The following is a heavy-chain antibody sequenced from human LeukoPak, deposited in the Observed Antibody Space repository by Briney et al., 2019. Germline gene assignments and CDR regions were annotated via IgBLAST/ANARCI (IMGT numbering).Heavy chain of an antibody. J-gene: IGHJ6*04. CDR2: ISWNSGSI. CDR3: AELGITMIGGV. D-gene: IGHD3-10*02. Sequence: GGSLRLSCAASGFAFDDYAMHWVRQAPGKGLEWVSGISWNSGSIAYTDPVKGRFTISRDNAKNSLYLQMNSLRAEDTAVYYCAELGITMIGGVWGKGTTVTISS. V-gene: IGHV3-9*01. CDR1: GFAFDDYA.